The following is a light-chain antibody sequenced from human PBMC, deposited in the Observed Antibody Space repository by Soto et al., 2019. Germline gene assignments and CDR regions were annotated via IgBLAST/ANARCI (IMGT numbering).Light chain of an antibody. CDR1: QSVASSY. V-gene: IGKV3-20*01. CDR2: SAS. Sequence: EVVLTQSPGTLDLSPGERVTLSCRASQSVASSYLAGYQQKPGRSHRLVFYSASNRATGIPDRFSGSGSGTDFALTISRLEPEGFAVYYCHPFGSLPVTFGQGTNVE. J-gene: IGKJ1*01. CDR3: HPFGSLPVT.